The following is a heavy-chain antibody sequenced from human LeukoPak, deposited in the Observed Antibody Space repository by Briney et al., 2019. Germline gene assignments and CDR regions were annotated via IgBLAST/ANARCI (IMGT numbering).Heavy chain of an antibody. CDR3: ARRVAAGSGKNYCEY. CDR1: GFAFSSHV. D-gene: IGHD3-10*01. Sequence: GGSLRLSCAASGFAFSSHVMSWVRQAPGKRLEWVSTININDAATNYADSVKGRFTISRDNSKNSVYLQMNGLRAEDTATYYCARRVAAGSGKNYCEYRGQGAPVTVSA. V-gene: IGHV3-23*01. J-gene: IGHJ4*02. CDR2: ININDAAT.